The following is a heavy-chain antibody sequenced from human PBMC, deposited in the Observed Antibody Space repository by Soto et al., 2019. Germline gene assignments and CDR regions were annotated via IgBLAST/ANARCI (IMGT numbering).Heavy chain of an antibody. CDR2: IFYSGST. CDR1: GASISSSDYY. Sequence: WETPSLTCIVSGASISSSDYYWGWIRQPPGKGLEWIGSIFYSGSTYYNPSLKSRVTISVDTSKNQFSLKLSSVTAADTAVYYCARLTSGSYPRVFDYWGQGTLVTVSS. J-gene: IGHJ4*02. CDR3: ARLTSGSYPRVFDY. D-gene: IGHD1-26*01. V-gene: IGHV4-39*01.